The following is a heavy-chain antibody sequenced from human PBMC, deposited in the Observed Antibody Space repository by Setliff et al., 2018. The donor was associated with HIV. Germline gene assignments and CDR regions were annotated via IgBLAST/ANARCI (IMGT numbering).Heavy chain of an antibody. J-gene: IGHJ4*02. CDR1: GGSFSGFY. CDR3: ARGPPGSSIGWYVGY. D-gene: IGHD6-19*01. V-gene: IGHV4-34*01. CDR2: INHSGST. Sequence: PSETLSLTCAVYGGSFSGFYWNWIRQPPGKGLEWIGDINHSGSTNYNPSLKSRVTISVDTSKNQFSLRLSSVIAADTAVYYCARGPPGSSIGWYVGYWGQGTLVTVSS.